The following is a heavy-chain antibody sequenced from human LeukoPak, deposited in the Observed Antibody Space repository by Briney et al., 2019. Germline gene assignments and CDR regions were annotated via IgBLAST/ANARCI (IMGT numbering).Heavy chain of an antibody. V-gene: IGHV3-30-3*01. D-gene: IGHD2-2*01. CDR3: ARGVGGRQLLFRRDYYYGMDV. Sequence: GGSLRLSCAASGFTFSSYAMNWVRQAPGKGLEWVAVISYDGSNKYYADSVKGRFTISRDNSKNTLYLQMNSLRAEDTAVYYCARGVGGRQLLFRRDYYYGMDVWGQGTTVTVSS. J-gene: IGHJ6*02. CDR2: ISYDGSNK. CDR1: GFTFSSYA.